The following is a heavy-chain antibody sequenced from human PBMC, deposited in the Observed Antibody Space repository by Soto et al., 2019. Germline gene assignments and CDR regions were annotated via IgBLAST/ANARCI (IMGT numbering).Heavy chain of an antibody. J-gene: IGHJ3*02. CDR2: IKQDGSEK. Sequence: EVQLVESGGGLVQPGGSLRLSCAASGFTFSSYWMSWVRQAPGKGLEWVANIKQDGSEKYYVDPVKGRFTISGDNAKNSLYLQMNSLRAEDTAVYYCASQYCSSTSCKSPYDAFDIWGQGTMVTVSS. CDR1: GFTFSSYW. V-gene: IGHV3-7*01. D-gene: IGHD2-2*01. CDR3: ASQYCSSTSCKSPYDAFDI.